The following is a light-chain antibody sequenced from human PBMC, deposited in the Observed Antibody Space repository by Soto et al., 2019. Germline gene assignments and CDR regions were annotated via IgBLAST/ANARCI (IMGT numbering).Light chain of an antibody. V-gene: IGLV2-14*01. CDR2: EVS. Sequence: QSALTQPASVSGSPGQSITISCTGTSSDVGGYNYVSWHQQHPGKAPKLMIYEVSNRPSGVSDRFSGSKSGDTASLTISGLQAEDEADYYCSSYTSSSTRVFGTRTKVTVL. J-gene: IGLJ1*01. CDR3: SSYTSSSTRV. CDR1: SSDVGGYNY.